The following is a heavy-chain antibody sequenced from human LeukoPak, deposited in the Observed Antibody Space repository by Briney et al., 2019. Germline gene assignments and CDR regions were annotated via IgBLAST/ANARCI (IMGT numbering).Heavy chain of an antibody. D-gene: IGHD6-13*01. V-gene: IGHV1-46*01. CDR2: INPSGGST. CDR1: GYTFTSYY. Sequence: GASVKVSCRASGYTFTSYYMHWVRQAPGQGLEWMGIINPSGGSTSYAQKFQGRVTMTRDTSTSTVYMELSSLRSEDTAVYYCAREYSSSWTTRVRDAFDIWGQGTMVTVSS. CDR3: AREYSSSWTTRVRDAFDI. J-gene: IGHJ3*02.